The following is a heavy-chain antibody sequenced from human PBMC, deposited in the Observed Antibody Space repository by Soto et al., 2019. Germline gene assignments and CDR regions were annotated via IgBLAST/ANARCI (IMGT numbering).Heavy chain of an antibody. J-gene: IGHJ6*02. Sequence: GGSLRLSCAASGFTFSSYSMNWVRQAPRKGLEWVSSISSRSSYIYYADSVKGRFTISRDNAKNSLYLQMNRLRAEDTAVYYCARLGVVVVAGDYYGMDVWGQGTTVTVSS. CDR1: GFTFSSYS. D-gene: IGHD2-15*01. V-gene: IGHV3-21*01. CDR2: ISSRSSYI. CDR3: ARLGVVVVAGDYYGMDV.